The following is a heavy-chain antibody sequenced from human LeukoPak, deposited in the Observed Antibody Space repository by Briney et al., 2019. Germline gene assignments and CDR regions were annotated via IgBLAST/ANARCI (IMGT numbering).Heavy chain of an antibody. J-gene: IGHJ4*02. Sequence: ASVKVSCKASGYTFTSYGISWVRQAPGQGLEWMGWISAYNGNTYYAQKLQGRVTMTTDTSTSTAYMELRSLRSDDTAVYYCARESPGSYSSGRDYFDFWGQGTLVTVSS. CDR3: ARESPGSYSSGRDYFDF. CDR2: ISAYNGNT. V-gene: IGHV1-18*01. CDR1: GYTFTSYG. D-gene: IGHD6-19*01.